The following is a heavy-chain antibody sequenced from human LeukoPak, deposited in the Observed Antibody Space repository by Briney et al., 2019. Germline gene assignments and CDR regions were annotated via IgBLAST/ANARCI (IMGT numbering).Heavy chain of an antibody. CDR3: ARETYYYGSGSHPPSWFDP. J-gene: IGHJ5*02. D-gene: IGHD3-10*01. Sequence: GASVKVSCKASGYTLTGYYMHWVRQAPGQGLEWMGWINPNSGGTNYAQKFQGRVTMTRDTSISTAYMELSRLRSDDTAVYYCARETYYYGSGSHPPSWFDPWGQGTLVTVSS. CDR1: GYTLTGYY. V-gene: IGHV1-2*02. CDR2: INPNSGGT.